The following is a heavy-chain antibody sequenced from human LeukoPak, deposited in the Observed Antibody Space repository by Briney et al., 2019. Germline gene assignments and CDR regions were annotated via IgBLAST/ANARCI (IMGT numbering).Heavy chain of an antibody. V-gene: IGHV1-69*13. D-gene: IGHD3-10*01. Sequence: ASVKVSCKASGGTFSSYAISWVRQAPGQGLEWMGGIIPIFGTANYAQEFQGRVTITADESTSTAYMELSSLRSEDTAVYYCAGYGSGIENYYYYYMDVWGKGTTVTVSS. J-gene: IGHJ6*03. CDR1: GGTFSSYA. CDR3: AGYGSGIENYYYYYMDV. CDR2: IIPIFGTA.